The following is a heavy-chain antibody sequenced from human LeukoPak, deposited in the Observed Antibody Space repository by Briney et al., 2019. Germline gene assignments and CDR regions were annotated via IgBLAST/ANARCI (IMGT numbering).Heavy chain of an antibody. Sequence: GASVKVSCKASGYTFTSYDINWVRQATGQGLEWMGWMNPNSGNTGYAQKFQGRVTMTRNTSISTAYMELSSLRSEDTAVYYCAGGYYYDSSGYYPTRTRFDYWDQGTLVTVSS. V-gene: IGHV1-8*01. J-gene: IGHJ4*02. CDR1: GYTFTSYD. CDR3: AGGYYYDSSGYYPTRTRFDY. CDR2: MNPNSGNT. D-gene: IGHD3-22*01.